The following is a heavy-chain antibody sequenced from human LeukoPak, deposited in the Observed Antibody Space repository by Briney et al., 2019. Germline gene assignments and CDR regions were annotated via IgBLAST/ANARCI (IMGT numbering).Heavy chain of an antibody. Sequence: ASETLSLTCTVSGGSVSSGTYYWSWIRQPPGEGLEWIGYIYYSGSTNYNPSLKSRVTISVDTSKNQFSLKLSSVTAADTALYYCARGPGSYDFDYWGQGTLVTVSS. CDR1: GGSVSSGTYY. V-gene: IGHV4-61*01. J-gene: IGHJ4*02. D-gene: IGHD1-26*01. CDR3: ARGPGSYDFDY. CDR2: IYYSGST.